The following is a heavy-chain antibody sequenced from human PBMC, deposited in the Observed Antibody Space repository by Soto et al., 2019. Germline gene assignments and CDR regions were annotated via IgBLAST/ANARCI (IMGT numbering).Heavy chain of an antibody. CDR1: GGSISSYY. D-gene: IGHD1-26*01. V-gene: IGHV4-4*07. CDR3: ARDSRVGATDGWFDP. Sequence: SETLSLTGTVSGGSISSYYCSWIRQPAGKGLEWIGRIYTSGITNYNPSLKSRVTMSVDTSKNQFSLKLSSVTAADTAVYYCARDSRVGATDGWFDPWGQGTLVTVSS. CDR2: IYTSGIT. J-gene: IGHJ5*02.